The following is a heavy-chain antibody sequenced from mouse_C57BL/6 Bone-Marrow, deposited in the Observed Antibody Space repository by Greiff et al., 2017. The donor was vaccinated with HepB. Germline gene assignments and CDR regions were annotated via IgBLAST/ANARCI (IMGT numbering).Heavy chain of an antibody. CDR1: GYTFTDYY. Sequence: EVQLQQSGPELVKPGASVKISCKASGYTFTDYYMNWVKQSHGKSLEWTGDINPNNGGTSYNQKFKGKATLTVDKSSSTAYMELRSLTSEDSAVYYCAREGNLGVYYAMDYWGQGTSVTVSS. V-gene: IGHV1-26*01. D-gene: IGHD2-1*01. CDR3: AREGNLGVYYAMDY. J-gene: IGHJ4*01. CDR2: INPNNGGT.